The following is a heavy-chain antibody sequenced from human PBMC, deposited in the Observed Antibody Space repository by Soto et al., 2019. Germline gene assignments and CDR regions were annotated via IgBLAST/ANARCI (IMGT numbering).Heavy chain of an antibody. CDR3: AKDVTPVSRWEIDY. D-gene: IGHD1-26*01. J-gene: IGHJ4*02. CDR2: IIGAGAP. Sequence: EVQLLESGGGLVQPGGSLRLSCAASEFTFSIYAMNWVRQAPGKGLEWAAGIIGAGAPYYADPVKGRFTISRDNSKNTLYLQINSLRDEDTALYFCAKDVTPVSRWEIDYWGQGTLVTVSS. V-gene: IGHV3-23*01. CDR1: EFTFSIYA.